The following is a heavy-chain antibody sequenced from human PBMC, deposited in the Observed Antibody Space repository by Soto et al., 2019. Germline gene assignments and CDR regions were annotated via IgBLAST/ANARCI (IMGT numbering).Heavy chain of an antibody. V-gene: IGHV1-18*01. CDR1: GYTFTSYG. Sequence: ASVKVSCKASGYTFTSYGISWVRQAPGQGLEWTGWISAYNGNTNYAQKLQGRVTMTTDTSTSTAYMELRSLRSDDTAVYYCARDLDCSSTSCYLGYWGQGTLVTVSS. D-gene: IGHD2-2*01. CDR2: ISAYNGNT. J-gene: IGHJ4*02. CDR3: ARDLDCSSTSCYLGY.